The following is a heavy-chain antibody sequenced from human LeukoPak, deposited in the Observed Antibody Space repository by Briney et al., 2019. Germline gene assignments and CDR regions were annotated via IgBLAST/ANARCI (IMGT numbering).Heavy chain of an antibody. V-gene: IGHV4-39*07. J-gene: IGHJ6*02. CDR2: INHSGST. D-gene: IGHD6-19*01. CDR3: ARVESSGSRLYYYYYYGMDV. Sequence: SETLSLTCSVSGGSISSGSYYWSWIRQPPGKGLEWIGEINHSGSTNYNPSLKSRVTISVDTSKNQFSLKLSSVTAADTAVYYCARVESSGSRLYYYYYYGMDVWGQGTTVTVSS. CDR1: GGSISSGSYY.